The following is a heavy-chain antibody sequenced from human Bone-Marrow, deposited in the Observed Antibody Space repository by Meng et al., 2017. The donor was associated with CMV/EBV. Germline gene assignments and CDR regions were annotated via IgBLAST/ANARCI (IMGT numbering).Heavy chain of an antibody. CDR3: ARDAPQKLGGMDV. CDR1: GFTFSSYW. Sequence: GGSLRLSCAASGFTFSSYWMHWVRQAPGKGLVWVSRINSDGSSTSYADPVKGRFTISRDNAKNSLYLQMNSLRAEDTAVYYCARDAPQKLGGMDVWGQGTTVTVSS. J-gene: IGHJ6*02. CDR2: INSDGSST. D-gene: IGHD3-10*01. V-gene: IGHV3-74*01.